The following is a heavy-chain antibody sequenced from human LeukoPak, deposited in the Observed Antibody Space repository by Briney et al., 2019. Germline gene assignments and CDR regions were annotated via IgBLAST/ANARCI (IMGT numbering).Heavy chain of an antibody. V-gene: IGHV1-2*02. J-gene: IGHJ3*02. CDR1: GYTFTGYY. CDR2: INPNSGGT. Sequence: GASMKVSCKASGYTFTGYYMHWVRQAPGQGLEWMGWINPNSGGTNYAQKFQGRVTMTRDTSISTAYMELSRLRSDDTAVYYCARGGITMIVVVHDAFDIWGQGTMVTVSS. CDR3: ARGGITMIVVVHDAFDI. D-gene: IGHD3-22*01.